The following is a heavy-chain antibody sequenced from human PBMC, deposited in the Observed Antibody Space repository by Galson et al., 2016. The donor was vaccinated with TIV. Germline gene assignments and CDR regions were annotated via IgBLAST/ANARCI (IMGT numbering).Heavy chain of an antibody. Sequence: SLRLSCATSGFGFSTYAMHWVRQAPGKGLECVACISRDGYKTYYADSVKGRFTISRDNSWDTLYLEMHALRREDTAVYYCARDDLGSIDKWGPGSLITVTS. D-gene: IGHD3-10*01. CDR2: ISRDGYKT. CDR3: ARDDLGSIDK. V-gene: IGHV3-30-3*01. CDR1: GFGFSTYA. J-gene: IGHJ4*02.